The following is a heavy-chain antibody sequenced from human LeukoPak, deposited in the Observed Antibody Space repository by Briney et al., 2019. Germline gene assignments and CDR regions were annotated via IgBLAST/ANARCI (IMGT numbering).Heavy chain of an antibody. CDR3: ARARRPDGVVPAARYMDV. D-gene: IGHD2-2*01. J-gene: IGHJ6*03. Sequence: GGSLRLSCAASGFTFSSYWMSWVRQAPGKGLEWVAYIKHDGSDKYHVDSVKGRFTISRDNSKNSLYLQMNSLRADDTAVYYCARARRPDGVVPAARYMDVWGEGTTVTVSS. V-gene: IGHV3-7*01. CDR1: GFTFSSYW. CDR2: IKHDGSDK.